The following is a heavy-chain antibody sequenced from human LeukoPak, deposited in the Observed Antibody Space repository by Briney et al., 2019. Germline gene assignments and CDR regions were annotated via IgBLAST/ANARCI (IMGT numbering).Heavy chain of an antibody. CDR1: GFTFSSYA. J-gene: IGHJ4*02. CDR2: IRYDGSNK. Sequence: GRSLRLSCAASGFTFSSYAMHWVRQAPGKGLEWVAFIRYDGSNKYYADSVKGRFTISRDNSKNTLYLQMNSLRAEDTAVYYCAGLDKKIWSGYYVYWGQGTLVTVSS. V-gene: IGHV3-30*04. CDR3: AGLDKKIWSGYYVY. D-gene: IGHD3-3*01.